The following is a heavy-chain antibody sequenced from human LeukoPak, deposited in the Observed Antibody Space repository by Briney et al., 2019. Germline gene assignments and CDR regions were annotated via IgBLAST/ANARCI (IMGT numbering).Heavy chain of an antibody. CDR2: INHSGST. J-gene: IGHJ6*02. D-gene: IGHD3-10*01. CDR1: GGSFSGYY. V-gene: IGHV4-34*01. CDR3: ARGPAYYDYYYGMDV. Sequence: KSSETLSLTCAVYGGSFSGYYWSWIRQPPGKGLEWIGEINHSGSTNYNPSLKSRVTISVDTSKNQFSLKLSSVTAADTAVYYCARGPAYYDYYYGMDVWGQGTTVTVSS.